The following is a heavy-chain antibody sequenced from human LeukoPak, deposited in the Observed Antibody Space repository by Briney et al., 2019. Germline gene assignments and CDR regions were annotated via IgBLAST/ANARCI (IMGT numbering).Heavy chain of an antibody. V-gene: IGHV4-31*03. D-gene: IGHD5-12*01. CDR1: GGSISSGGYY. Sequence: SETLSLTCTVSGGSISSGGYYWSWIRQHPGKGLECIGYIYYSGSTYYNPSLKSRVTISVGTSKNQSSLKLSSVTAADTAVYYCARVGYSGYDSNYFDYWGQGTLVTVSS. CDR2: IYYSGST. J-gene: IGHJ4*02. CDR3: ARVGYSGYDSNYFDY.